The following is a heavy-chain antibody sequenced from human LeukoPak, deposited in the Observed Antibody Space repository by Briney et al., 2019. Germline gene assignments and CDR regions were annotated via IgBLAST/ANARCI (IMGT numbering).Heavy chain of an antibody. V-gene: IGHV1-8*01. J-gene: IGHJ5*02. D-gene: IGHD2-15*01. CDR1: GYTFTSYD. CDR3: ARGECSGGSCYAHRWFDP. CDR2: MNPNSGNP. Sequence: ASVKVSCKASGYTFTSYDINWVRQATGQGLEWMGWMNPNSGNPGYAQKFQGRVTMTRNTSISTAYMELSSLRSEDTAVYYCARGECSGGSCYAHRWFDPWGQGTLVTVSP.